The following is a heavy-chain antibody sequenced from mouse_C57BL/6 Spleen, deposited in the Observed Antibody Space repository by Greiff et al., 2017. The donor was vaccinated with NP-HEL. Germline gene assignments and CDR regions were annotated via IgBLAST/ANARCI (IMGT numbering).Heavy chain of an antibody. J-gene: IGHJ3*01. CDR2: IDPENGDT. D-gene: IGHD3-2*02. Sequence: EVKLVESGAELVRPGASVKLSCTASGFNIKDDYMHWVKQRPEQGLEWIGWIDPENGDTEYASKFQGKATITADTSSNTAYLQLSSLTSEDTAVYYCTTGSHSSGYAWFAYWGQGTLVTVSA. CDR3: TTGSHSSGYAWFAY. V-gene: IGHV14-4*01. CDR1: GFNIKDDY.